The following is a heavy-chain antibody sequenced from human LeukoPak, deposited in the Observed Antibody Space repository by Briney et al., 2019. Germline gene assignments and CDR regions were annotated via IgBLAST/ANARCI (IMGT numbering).Heavy chain of an antibody. V-gene: IGHV3-23*01. CDR2: ISGSGGST. D-gene: IGHD6-19*01. CDR1: GFTFSSYA. CDR3: GKGAGQWLVPSEYFQY. Sequence: PGGSLRLSCAASGFTFSSYAMSWVRQAPGKGLEWVSAISGSGGSTYYAGSVKGRFTISRDNSKNTLYLQMNSLRAEDTAVYYSGKGAGQWLVPSEYFQYWGQGTLVTVSS. J-gene: IGHJ1*01.